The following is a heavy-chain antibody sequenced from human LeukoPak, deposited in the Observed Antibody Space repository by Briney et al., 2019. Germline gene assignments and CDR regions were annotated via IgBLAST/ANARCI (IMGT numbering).Heavy chain of an antibody. J-gene: IGHJ2*01. D-gene: IGHD3-10*01. CDR3: ARGRWSGSWSYYIPWFFDL. V-gene: IGHV4-34*01. CDR2: INRGGST. CDR1: GFTVSSNY. Sequence: GSLRLSCAASGFTVSSNYMSWVRQPPGKGLEWIGEINRGGSTKYNPSLKSRVTISLDTSNNQFSLRLSSVTAADTAVYYCARGRWSGSWSYYIPWFFDLWGRGALVTVSS.